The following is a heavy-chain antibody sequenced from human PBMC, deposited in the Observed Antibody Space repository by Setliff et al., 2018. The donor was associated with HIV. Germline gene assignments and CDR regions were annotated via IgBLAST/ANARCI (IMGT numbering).Heavy chain of an antibody. CDR1: GFTFSSYS. J-gene: IGHJ5*01. CDR2: ISSSSNTI. CDR3: ARGWFDS. Sequence: LRLSCAASGFTFSSYSMNWVRQAPGKGLEWVSYISSSSNTIYYADSVKGRFTISRDNAKNSLYLQMNSLRAEDTAVYYCARGWFDSWGQGTLVTVSS. V-gene: IGHV3-48*04.